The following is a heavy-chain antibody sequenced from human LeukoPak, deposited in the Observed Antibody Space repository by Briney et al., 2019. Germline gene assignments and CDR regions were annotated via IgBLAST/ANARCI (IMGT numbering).Heavy chain of an antibody. Sequence: GGSLRLSCAASGFTFSDYDMHWVRQATGKGLEWVSAIGTAGYTYYTVSVQGRFTISRENAKNSLYLQMNSLRAGDTAVYYCARVAKERVGGVYYFDYWGQGTLVTVSS. J-gene: IGHJ4*02. V-gene: IGHV3-13*01. CDR2: IGTAGYT. CDR1: GFTFSDYD. D-gene: IGHD1-1*01. CDR3: ARVAKERVGGVYYFDY.